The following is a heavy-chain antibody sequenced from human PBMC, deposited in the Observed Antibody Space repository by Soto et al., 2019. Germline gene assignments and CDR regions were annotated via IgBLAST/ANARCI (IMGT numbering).Heavy chain of an antibody. CDR2: IIPIFGTA. V-gene: IGHV1-69*13. CDR1: GGTFSSYA. Sequence: SVKVSCKASGGTFSSYAISWVRQAPGQGLEWMGGIIPIFGTANYAQKFQGRVTITADESTSTAYMELSSLGPEDTAVYYCAREPKEYSSSSTSLYYFDYWGQGTLVTSPQ. D-gene: IGHD6-6*01. CDR3: AREPKEYSSSSTSLYYFDY. J-gene: IGHJ4*02.